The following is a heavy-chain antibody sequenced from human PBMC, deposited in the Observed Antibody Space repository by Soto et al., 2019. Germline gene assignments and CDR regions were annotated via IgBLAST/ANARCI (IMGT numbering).Heavy chain of an antibody. D-gene: IGHD3-16*02. J-gene: IGHJ4*02. CDR2: INHSGST. Sequence: PSETLSLPCAVYAGSFSGYYWSWIRHPPGKGLEWVGAINHSGSTNYNPSIKSRVTISVDTSKNQFSLKLSSVTPADTAVYYCARGKSYDYVWGSYRYSSPYFDYWVQGTLVTVSS. CDR1: AGSFSGYY. V-gene: IGHV4-34*01. CDR3: ARGKSYDYVWGSYRYSSPYFDY.